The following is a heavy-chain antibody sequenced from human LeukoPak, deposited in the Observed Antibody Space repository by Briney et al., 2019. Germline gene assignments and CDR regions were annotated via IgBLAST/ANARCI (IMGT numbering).Heavy chain of an antibody. CDR2: IISTTGSA. J-gene: IGHJ4*02. CDR1: GISINPYY. D-gene: IGHD3-16*01. V-gene: IGHV4-4*07. Sequence: PSETLSLTCTVSGISINPYYWTWIRQPAGKGLEWIGRIISTTGSANYNPSLKSRVTMSVGTSKNQFSLELTSVTAADTAVYYCMKDGPSWGLLWGLGTLVTVSS. CDR3: MKDGPSWGLL.